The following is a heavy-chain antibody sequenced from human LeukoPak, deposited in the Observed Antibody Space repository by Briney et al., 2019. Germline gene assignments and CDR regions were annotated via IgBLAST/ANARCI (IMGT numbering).Heavy chain of an antibody. J-gene: IGHJ6*02. V-gene: IGHV3-74*01. CDR2: INSDGSTT. Sequence: GGSLRLSSAPPGFTFSKFGMHWDRQAPGKGLVWVSVINSDGSTTTYADSVKGRFTISRDNAKNTLYLQMNSLRVEDTAVYYCVRQYYYGADVWGQGTTVTVSS. CDR1: GFTFSKFG. CDR3: VRQYYYGADV.